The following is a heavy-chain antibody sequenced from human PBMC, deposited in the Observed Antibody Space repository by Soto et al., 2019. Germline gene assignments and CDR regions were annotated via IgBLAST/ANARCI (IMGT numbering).Heavy chain of an antibody. V-gene: IGHV4-28*03. Sequence: ASETLSLSWTVAGDSIGSINWWGCIRQPPGEGLEWIGFIYYSGTTSYNPSLKSRVAISLDTSKNQFSLSLSSVTAADTAVYYCARGRGYSYGLDPWGQGTLVTVSS. D-gene: IGHD5-18*01. CDR3: ARGRGYSYGLDP. CDR1: GDSIGSINW. J-gene: IGHJ5*02. CDR2: IYYSGTT.